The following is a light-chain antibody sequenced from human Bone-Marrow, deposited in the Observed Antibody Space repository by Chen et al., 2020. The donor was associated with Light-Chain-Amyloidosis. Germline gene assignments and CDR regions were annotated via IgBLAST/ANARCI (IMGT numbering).Light chain of an antibody. Sequence: NFMLTQPHSVSESPGKTVIISCTRSSGSIATNYVQWYQQRPGSSPTTVIYEDDQRPSGVPDRFSVSIAWSSNSASLAISGLQTEDDAYYYVQSYQVSSRGVFGGGTELTVL. CDR2: EDD. V-gene: IGLV6-57*01. CDR3: QSYQVSSRGV. J-gene: IGLJ3*02. CDR1: SGSIATNY.